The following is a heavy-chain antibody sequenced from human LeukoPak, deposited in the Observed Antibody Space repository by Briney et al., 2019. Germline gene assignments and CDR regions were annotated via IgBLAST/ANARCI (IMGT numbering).Heavy chain of an antibody. CDR1: GFTFRTYA. Sequence: PGGSLRLSCAASGFTFRTYAMSWVRQAPGKGLEWVSAISGGGGSTYYADSVKGRFTISRDNSKNTLFLQMNSLRAKDTAVYYCAKDRYCGGGTCYWSYFDYWGQGTLVTVSS. CDR2: ISGGGGST. D-gene: IGHD2-15*01. CDR3: AKDRYCGGGTCYWSYFDY. V-gene: IGHV3-23*01. J-gene: IGHJ4*02.